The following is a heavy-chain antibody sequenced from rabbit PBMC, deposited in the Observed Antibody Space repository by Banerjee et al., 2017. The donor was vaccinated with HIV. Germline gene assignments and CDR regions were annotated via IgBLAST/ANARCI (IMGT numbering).Heavy chain of an antibody. CDR3: ARGLDSSGWGRYFNL. D-gene: IGHD4-1*01. Sequence: QSLEESGGDLVQPGGSLKLSCKASGFDFSSYYMNWVRQAPGKGLEWIGYIDPVFDTTYYASWVNGGFTISSHNAQNTLYLQLNSLTAADTATYFCARGLDSSGWGRYFNLWGPGTLVTVS. J-gene: IGHJ4*01. CDR2: IDPVFDTT. CDR1: GFDFSSYY. V-gene: IGHV1S7*01.